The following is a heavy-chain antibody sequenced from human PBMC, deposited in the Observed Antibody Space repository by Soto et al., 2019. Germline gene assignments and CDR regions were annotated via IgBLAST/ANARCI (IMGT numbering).Heavy chain of an antibody. CDR1: GFTFSSYA. Sequence: GGSLRLSCAASGFTFSSYAMSWVRQAPGKGLEWVSAISGSGGSTYYADSVKGRFTISRDNAKNTLYLQMNSLRAEDTAVYYCARGYSSSWYQIGDYFDYWGQGTLVTVSS. J-gene: IGHJ4*02. CDR2: ISGSGGST. V-gene: IGHV3-23*01. CDR3: ARGYSSSWYQIGDYFDY. D-gene: IGHD6-13*01.